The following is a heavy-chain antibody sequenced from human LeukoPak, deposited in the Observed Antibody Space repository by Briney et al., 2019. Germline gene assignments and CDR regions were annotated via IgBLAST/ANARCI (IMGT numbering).Heavy chain of an antibody. CDR2: INHSGST. J-gene: IGHJ4*02. CDR1: GGSFSGYY. V-gene: IGHV4-34*01. CDR3: TRDALLDY. Sequence: PSETLSLTCAVYGGSFSGYYWSWIRQPPGKGLEWIGEINHSGSTNYNPSLKSRVTISVGTSKNQFSLKLSSVTAADTAVYYCTRDALLDYWGQGTLVTVSS.